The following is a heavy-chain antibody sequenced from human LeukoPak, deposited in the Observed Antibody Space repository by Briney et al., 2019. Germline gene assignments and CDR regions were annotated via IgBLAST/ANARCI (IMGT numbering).Heavy chain of an antibody. D-gene: IGHD3-16*01. J-gene: IGHJ4*02. V-gene: IGHV3-23*01. CDR1: GFTFISYA. CDR3: AKSDLSDYVRVDY. Sequence: GESLRLSCAVSGFTFISYAMTWVRQAPGKGLEWVSAISTSDGTYYTDSVRGRFTISRDNSKNTLSLQMNSLRAEDTAVYYCAKSDLSDYVRVDYWGQGTLITVSS. CDR2: ISTSDGT.